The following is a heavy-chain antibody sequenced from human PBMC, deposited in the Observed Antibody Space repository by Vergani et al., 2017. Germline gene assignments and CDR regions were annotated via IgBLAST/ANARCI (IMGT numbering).Heavy chain of an antibody. D-gene: IGHD4-17*01. CDR3: ARETSYGDFSYYFDY. Sequence: QVQLQQWGAGLLKPSETLSLTCTVSGGSISSYYWSWIRQPPGKGLEWIWYIYYSGSTNYNPSLKSRVTISVDTSKNQFSLKLSSVTAADTAVYYCARETSYGDFSYYFDYWGQGTLVTVSS. J-gene: IGHJ4*02. CDR2: IYYSGST. V-gene: IGHV4-59*01. CDR1: GGSISSYY.